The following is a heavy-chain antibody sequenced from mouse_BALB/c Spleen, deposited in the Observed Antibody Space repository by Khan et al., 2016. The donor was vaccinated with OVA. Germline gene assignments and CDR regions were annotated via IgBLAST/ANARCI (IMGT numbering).Heavy chain of an antibody. Sequence: QVQLQQSGAELAKPGASVKMSCKASGYTFTSYWMHWVKQRPGQGLEWIGYINPSTGYTEYNQKFKDKATLTADKPSSTAYMQLSSLTSEDSAVYYCARLGRFAYWGQGTLVTVSA. J-gene: IGHJ3*01. CDR2: INPSTGYT. V-gene: IGHV1-7*01. CDR1: GYTFTSYW. D-gene: IGHD4-1*01. CDR3: ARLGRFAY.